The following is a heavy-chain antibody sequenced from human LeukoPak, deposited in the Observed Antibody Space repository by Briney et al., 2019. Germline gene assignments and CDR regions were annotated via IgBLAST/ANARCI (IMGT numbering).Heavy chain of an antibody. CDR1: GFTFSHYG. CDR2: IWSDGSNK. V-gene: IGHV3-33*06. Sequence: GRSLRPSCAASGFTFSHYGMHWVRQAPGKGLEGVAVIWSDGSNKYYADSVKGRFTISRDNFKNTVSLQMNSLRTGDTAVYYCAKDAQRGFDYSNSLEHWGQGSLVTVSS. D-gene: IGHD4-11*01. J-gene: IGHJ4*02. CDR3: AKDAQRGFDYSNSLEH.